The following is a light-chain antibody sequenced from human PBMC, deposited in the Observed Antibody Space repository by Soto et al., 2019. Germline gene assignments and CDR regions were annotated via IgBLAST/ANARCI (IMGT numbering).Light chain of an antibody. CDR3: QQYGSSGT. CDR2: GAS. Sequence: EIVLTQSPGTLSLSRVERATLSFGASQSVSNNYLAWYQQKPGQAPRLLIYGASNRATGIPDRFSGSGSGTDFTLTISRLEPEDFAVYYCQQYGSSGTFGQGTKVDIK. J-gene: IGKJ1*01. CDR1: QSVSNNY. V-gene: IGKV3-20*01.